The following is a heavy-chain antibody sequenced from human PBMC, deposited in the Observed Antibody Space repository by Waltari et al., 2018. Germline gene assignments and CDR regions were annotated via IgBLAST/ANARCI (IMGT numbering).Heavy chain of an antibody. J-gene: IGHJ4*02. V-gene: IGHV3-15*07. CDR3: TTRYCSSTSCYGGIDY. Sequence: ASGFTFSNAWMNWVRQAPGKGLEWVGRIKSKTDGGTTDYAAPVKGRFTISRDDSKNTLYLQMNSLKTEDTAVYYCTTRYCSSTSCYGGIDYWGQRTLVTVSS. CDR2: IKSKTDGGTT. CDR1: GFTFSNAW. D-gene: IGHD2-2*01.